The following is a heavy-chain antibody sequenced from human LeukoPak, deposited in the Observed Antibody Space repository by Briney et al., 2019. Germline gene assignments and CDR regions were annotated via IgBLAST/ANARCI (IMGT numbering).Heavy chain of an antibody. CDR3: AKGGAYYYGSGSYYDY. D-gene: IGHD3-10*01. Sequence: QTGGSLRLSCAASGFTFSTYAMHWVRQAPGKGLEWVAVVSYDGSNKYYADSVKGRFTISRDNAKNSLYLQMNSLRAEDTAVYYCAKGGAYYYGSGSYYDYWGQGTLVTVSS. V-gene: IGHV3-30-3*01. CDR2: VSYDGSNK. CDR1: GFTFSTYA. J-gene: IGHJ4*02.